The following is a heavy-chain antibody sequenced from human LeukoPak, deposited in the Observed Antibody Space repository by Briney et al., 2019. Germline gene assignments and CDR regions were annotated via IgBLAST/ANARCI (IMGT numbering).Heavy chain of an antibody. D-gene: IGHD3-22*01. CDR1: GFTFSSYA. J-gene: IGHJ6*02. CDR2: ISGSGGST. Sequence: PGGSLRLSCAASGFTFSSYAMSWVRQAPGKGLEWVSAISGSGGSTYYADSVKGRFTISRDNSKNTLYLQMNSLRAEDTAVYYCARGLYDYYGMDVWGQGTTATVSS. V-gene: IGHV3-23*01. CDR3: ARGLYDYYGMDV.